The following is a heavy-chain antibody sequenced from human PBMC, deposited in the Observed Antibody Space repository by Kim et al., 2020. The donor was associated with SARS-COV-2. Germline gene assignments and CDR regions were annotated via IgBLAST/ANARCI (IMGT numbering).Heavy chain of an antibody. V-gene: IGHV3-33*01. J-gene: IGHJ4*02. Sequence: GGSLRLSCAASGFAFSTYGMHWVRQAPGKGLEWVAVIWNDGSNKYYADSVKGRFTISRDNSKNTLYLQINSLRAEDTAVYYCARVFGSRSGSFFDYWVQG. CDR1: GFAFSTYG. CDR3: ARVFGSRSGSFFDY. CDR2: IWNDGSNK. D-gene: IGHD3-10*01.